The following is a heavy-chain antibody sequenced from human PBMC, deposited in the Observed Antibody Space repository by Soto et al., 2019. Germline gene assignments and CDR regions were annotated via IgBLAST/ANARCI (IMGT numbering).Heavy chain of an antibody. CDR1: GGSISSYY. D-gene: IGHD2-2*01. J-gene: IGHJ3*02. V-gene: IGHV4-59*01. Sequence: SETLSLTCTVSGGSISSYYWSWIRQPPGKGLEWIGYIYYSGSTNYNPSLKSRVTISVDTSKNQFSLKLSSVTAADTAVYYCARNVGLSAFDIWGQGTMVTVSS. CDR3: ARNVGLSAFDI. CDR2: IYYSGST.